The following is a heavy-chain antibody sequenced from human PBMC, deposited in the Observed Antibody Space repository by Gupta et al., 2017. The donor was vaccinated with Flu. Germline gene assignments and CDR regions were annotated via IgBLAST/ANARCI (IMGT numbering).Heavy chain of an antibody. CDR3: AKDIHPVPAAPDY. J-gene: IGHJ4*02. Sequence: EVQLVESGGGLVQPGRSLRLSCAASGFTFDDYAMHWVRQAPGKGLEWVSGISWNSGSIGYADSVKGRFTISRDNAKNSLYLQMNSLRAEDTALYYCAKDIHPVPAAPDYWGQGTLVTVSS. D-gene: IGHD2-2*01. CDR2: ISWNSGSI. CDR1: GFTFDDYA. V-gene: IGHV3-9*01.